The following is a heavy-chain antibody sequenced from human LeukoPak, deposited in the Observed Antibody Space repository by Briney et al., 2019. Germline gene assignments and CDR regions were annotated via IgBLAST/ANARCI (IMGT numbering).Heavy chain of an antibody. Sequence: PSETLSLTCTVSGGSISSYYWSWIRQPPGKGLEWIGYIYYSGSTNYNPSLKSRVTISVDTSKNQFSLKLSSVTAADTAVYYCARFGSDYDSSGYLDRAFDIWGQGTMVTVSS. D-gene: IGHD3-22*01. V-gene: IGHV4-59*01. CDR3: ARFGSDYDSSGYLDRAFDI. J-gene: IGHJ3*02. CDR2: IYYSGST. CDR1: GGSISSYY.